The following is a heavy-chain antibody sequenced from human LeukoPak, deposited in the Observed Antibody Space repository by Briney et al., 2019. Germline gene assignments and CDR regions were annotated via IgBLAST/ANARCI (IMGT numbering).Heavy chain of an antibody. CDR3: ARYSTVAGFDY. CDR1: GFTLSDYY. D-gene: IGHD6-19*01. J-gene: IGHJ4*02. CDR2: ISYDGSNK. V-gene: IGHV3-30*03. Sequence: GSLRLSCAASGFTLSDYYMSWIRQAPGKGLEWVAVISYDGSNKYYADSVKGRFTISRDNSKNTLYLQMNSLRAEDTAVYYCARYSTVAGFDYWGQGTLVTVSS.